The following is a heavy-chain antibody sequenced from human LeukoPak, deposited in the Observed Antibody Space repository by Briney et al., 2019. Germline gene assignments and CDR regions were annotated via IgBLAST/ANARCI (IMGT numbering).Heavy chain of an antibody. Sequence: SETLSLTCTVSGGSISSSSYSWGWIRQPPGKGLEWIGRIYYSGSTYYNPSLKSRVTISVDTSKNQFSLKLSSVTAADTAVYYCARHEYSGSYYGLSWFDPWGQGTLVTVSS. CDR3: ARHEYSGSYYGLSWFDP. D-gene: IGHD1-26*01. CDR1: GGSISSSSYS. CDR2: IYYSGST. J-gene: IGHJ5*02. V-gene: IGHV4-39*01.